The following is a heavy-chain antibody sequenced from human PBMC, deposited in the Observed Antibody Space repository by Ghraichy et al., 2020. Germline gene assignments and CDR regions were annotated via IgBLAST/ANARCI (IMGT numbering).Heavy chain of an antibody. J-gene: IGHJ4*02. D-gene: IGHD3-10*01. V-gene: IGHV4-39*01. CDR2: FYYGGNT. CDR3: ARHTGLITLVVSSAGGDY. Sequence: SETLSLTCTVSGGSFISSTHYWGWIRQPPGKGLEWIGSFYYGGNTYYNPSLKSRLTISVDTSNSQFSLKLSSVTPADTAVYYCARHTGLITLVVSSAGGDYWGQGTLVTVSS. CDR1: GGSFISSTHY.